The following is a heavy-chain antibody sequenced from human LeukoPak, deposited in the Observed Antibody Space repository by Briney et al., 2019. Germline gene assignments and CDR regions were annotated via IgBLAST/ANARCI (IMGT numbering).Heavy chain of an antibody. D-gene: IGHD6-13*01. CDR2: ISSSSSYI. Sequence: GSLRLSCAASGFTFSSYSMNWVRQAPGKGLEWVSSISSSSSYIYYADSVKGRFTISRDNAKNSPYLQMNSLRAEDTAVYYCARDRVAAAGPPGYWGQGTLVTVSS. CDR3: ARDRVAAAGPPGY. CDR1: GFTFSSYS. V-gene: IGHV3-21*01. J-gene: IGHJ4*02.